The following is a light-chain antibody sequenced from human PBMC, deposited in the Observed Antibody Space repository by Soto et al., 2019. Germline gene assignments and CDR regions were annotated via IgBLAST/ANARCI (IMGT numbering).Light chain of an antibody. J-gene: IGLJ7*01. V-gene: IGLV1-44*01. Sequence: QSVLTQPPSASGTPGQRVTSSCSGSSSNIGSNSVNWFQQLPGTAPKLIIYSNNQRPSGVADRISGSKSGTSASLAISGLQSEDEADYYCAAWDDSLNGAVFGGGTQLTVL. CDR1: SSNIGSNS. CDR3: AAWDDSLNGAV. CDR2: SNN.